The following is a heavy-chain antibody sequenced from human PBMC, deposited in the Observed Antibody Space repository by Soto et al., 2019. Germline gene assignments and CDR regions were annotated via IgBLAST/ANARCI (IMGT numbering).Heavy chain of an antibody. CDR2: ISYDGRNK. CDR1: GFIFSTYG. J-gene: IGHJ4*02. D-gene: IGHD5-18*01. CDR3: ARGRYGGYNYGTIDY. Sequence: QVQLVESGGGVVQPGRSLRLSCEASGFIFSTYGMHWVRQAPGKGLEWVAVISYDGRNKQYADFVKGRFTISRDNSKRTMSLQMHSLRVEDTAVYYCARGRYGGYNYGTIDYWGQGSLVSVSS. V-gene: IGHV3-30*03.